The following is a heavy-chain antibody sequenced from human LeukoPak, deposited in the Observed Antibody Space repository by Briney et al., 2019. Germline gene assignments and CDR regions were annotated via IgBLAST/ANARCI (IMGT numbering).Heavy chain of an antibody. D-gene: IGHD2-15*01. J-gene: IGHJ4*02. CDR1: GASINSHF. V-gene: IGHV4-4*07. CDR3: ARALNPLPGTYYFDY. Sequence: PSETLSLTCTVSGASINSHFWSWIRQPAGKGLEWIGRIYISGSTNYNSSLQSRLTMSVDTSKNQFPLKLTSVTAADTAVYYCARALNPLPGTYYFDYWGQGTLVTVSS. CDR2: IYISGST.